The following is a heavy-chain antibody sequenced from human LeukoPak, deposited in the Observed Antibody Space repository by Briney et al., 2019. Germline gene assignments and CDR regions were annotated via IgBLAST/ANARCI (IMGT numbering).Heavy chain of an antibody. CDR1: GFSFRSYA. Sequence: GGSLRLSFAASGFSFRSYATSGFRQAPGKGLECVAAISYDADHEDYADSVKGRFTISRDNSKNTLYLQMTSVRVEDTAMYYCAPGAFYDSKIFQYWGQGTLVTVSS. J-gene: IGHJ1*01. CDR3: APGAFYDSKIFQY. D-gene: IGHD3-22*01. V-gene: IGHV3-30-3*01. CDR2: ISYDADHE.